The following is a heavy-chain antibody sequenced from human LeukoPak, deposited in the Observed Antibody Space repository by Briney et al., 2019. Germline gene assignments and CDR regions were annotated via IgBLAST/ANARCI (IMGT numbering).Heavy chain of an antibody. V-gene: IGHV3-23*01. CDR3: AKDLGYCSSTSCYAPSLGY. D-gene: IGHD2-2*01. CDR1: GFAFSSYA. CDR2: ISGSGGST. J-gene: IGHJ4*02. Sequence: GSLRLSCAASGFAFSSYAMSWVRQAPGKGLEWVSAISGSGGSTYYADSVKGRFTISRDNAKNSLYLQMNSLRAEDTALYYCAKDLGYCSSTSCYAPSLGYWGQGTLVTVSS.